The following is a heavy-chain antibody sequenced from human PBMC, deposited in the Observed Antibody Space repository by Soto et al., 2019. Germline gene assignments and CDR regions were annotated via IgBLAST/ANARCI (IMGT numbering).Heavy chain of an antibody. D-gene: IGHD6-19*01. CDR2: ISHDGSNK. J-gene: IGHJ4*02. V-gene: IGHV3-30*03. CDR1: GFSFSRYG. CDR3: ARGRGSGWYNN. Sequence: GGSLRLSCAASGFSFSRYGMHWVRQAPGKGLEWVGVISHDGSNKYQGDSVRGRFTISRDNYKNTLYLQMNSLTVEDTAVYYCARGRGSGWYNNWGQGTLVTVSS.